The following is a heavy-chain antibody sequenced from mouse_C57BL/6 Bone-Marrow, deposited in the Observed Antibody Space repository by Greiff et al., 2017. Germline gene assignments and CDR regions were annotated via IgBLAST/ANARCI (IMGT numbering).Heavy chain of an antibody. CDR1: GYTFTSYW. D-gene: IGHD1-1*01. CDR2: IDPSDSYT. V-gene: IGHV1-50*01. Sequence: QVQLQQPGAELVKPGASVKLSCKASGYTFTSYWMQWVKQRPGQGLEWIGEIDPSDSYTNYNQKFKGKATLTVDTSSSTAYMQLSSLTSEDSAVYYGARAKGDYGGSSYPHWYFEVWGTGTTVTVSS. CDR3: ARAKGDYGGSSYPHWYFEV. J-gene: IGHJ1*03.